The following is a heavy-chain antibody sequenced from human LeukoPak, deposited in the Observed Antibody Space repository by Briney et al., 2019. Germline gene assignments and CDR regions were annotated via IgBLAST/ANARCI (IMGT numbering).Heavy chain of an antibody. D-gene: IGHD3-10*01. CDR2: IYSGGST. J-gene: IGHJ4*02. CDR3: ARKTMVRGVMFDY. V-gene: IGHV3-53*01. Sequence: GGCLRLSCAASGFTFSSNYMSWVRQAPGKGLEGVSVIYSGGSTYYSESVKGRFTISRDNSKNTLYLQMNSLRAEDTAVYYCARKTMVRGVMFDYWGQGTLVTVSS. CDR1: GFTFSSNY.